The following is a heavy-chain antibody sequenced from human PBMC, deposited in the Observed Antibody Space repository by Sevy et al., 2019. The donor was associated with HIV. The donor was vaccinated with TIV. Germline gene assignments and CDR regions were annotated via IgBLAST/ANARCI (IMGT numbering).Heavy chain of an antibody. CDR1: GFTFSSYG. CDR3: ARCFGSGSYGFDS. J-gene: IGHJ4*02. Sequence: GGSLRLSCAASGFTFSSYGMHWVRQAPGKGLEWVAVIWYDGSNKYYADSVKGRFTISRDNSKNTLYLQMNSLSAEDTAVYYCARCFGSGSYGFDSWGQGTLVTVSS. D-gene: IGHD3-10*01. CDR2: IWYDGSNK. V-gene: IGHV3-33*01.